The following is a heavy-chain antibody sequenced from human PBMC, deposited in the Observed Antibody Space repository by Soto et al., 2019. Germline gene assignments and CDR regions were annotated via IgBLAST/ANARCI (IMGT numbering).Heavy chain of an antibody. CDR2: INGEGSST. CDR1: GFTFSSYW. CDR3: ARAPVGIAAAGTGGY. Sequence: GGSLRLSCAASGFTFSSYWMHWVRQAPGKGLVWVSRINGEGSSTSYADSVKGRFTISRDNAKNTLYLQMNSLRAEDTAVYYCARAPVGIAAAGTGGYWGQGTLVTVSS. V-gene: IGHV3-74*01. D-gene: IGHD6-13*01. J-gene: IGHJ4*02.